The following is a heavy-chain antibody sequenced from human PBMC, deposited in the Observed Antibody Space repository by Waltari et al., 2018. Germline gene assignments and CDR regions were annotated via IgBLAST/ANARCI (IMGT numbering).Heavy chain of an antibody. CDR3: ARVATKTYSSPVPGRPYYYGMDV. D-gene: IGHD6-19*01. J-gene: IGHJ6*02. CDR2: INSDGSST. CDR1: GFTFSRYW. V-gene: IGHV3-74*01. Sequence: EEQLVESGGGLAQPGESLRLSCAASGFTFSRYWMDLVRQAPGKGLVWVSRINSDGSSTTYADSVKGRFTISRDNAKNTLYVQMNRLRAEDTAVYYCARVATKTYSSPVPGRPYYYGMDVWGQGTTVTVSS.